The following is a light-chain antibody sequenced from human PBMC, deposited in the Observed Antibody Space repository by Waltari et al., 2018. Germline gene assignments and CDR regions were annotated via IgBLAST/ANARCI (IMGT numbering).Light chain of an antibody. V-gene: IGKV4-1*01. CDR1: QSLLYSSNNKYY. CDR2: LAS. J-gene: IGKJ2*01. Sequence: DIVMTQSPDSLAVSLGERDTINCKPSQSLLYSSNNKYYLAWYRQKPGQPPKLLIYLASTRESGVPDRFSGSGSGTDFTLTISSLQAEDVAVYYCQQYYNIPYTFGQGTKLEIK. CDR3: QQYYNIPYT.